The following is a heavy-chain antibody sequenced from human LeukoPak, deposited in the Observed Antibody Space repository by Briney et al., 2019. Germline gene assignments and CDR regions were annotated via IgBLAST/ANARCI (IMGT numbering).Heavy chain of an antibody. D-gene: IGHD2-2*01. CDR3: AVYCSSTSCYEANDY. Sequence: GGSLRLSCAASGLTFSSYSMNWVRQAPGKGLEWVSSISSSISYIYYADSVKGRFTISRDNAKNSLYLQMNSLRAEDTAVYYCAVYCSSTSCYEANDYWGQGTLVTVSS. CDR2: ISSSISYI. CDR1: GLTFSSYS. V-gene: IGHV3-21*01. J-gene: IGHJ4*02.